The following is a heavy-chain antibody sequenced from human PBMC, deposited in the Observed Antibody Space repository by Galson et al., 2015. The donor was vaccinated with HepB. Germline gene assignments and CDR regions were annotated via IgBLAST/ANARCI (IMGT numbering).Heavy chain of an antibody. D-gene: IGHD1-1*01. J-gene: IGHJ4*02. V-gene: IGHV3-23*01. Sequence: SLRLSCAVSGFTFSNNAMAWVRQAPGKGLEWVSDITGSGDMTYYADSVKGQFTMSRDNSKNTVYLQMNSLRAEDTALYYCAKDTDWNFDYWGQGTLVTVSS. CDR2: ITGSGDMT. CDR3: AKDTDWNFDY. CDR1: GFTFSNNA.